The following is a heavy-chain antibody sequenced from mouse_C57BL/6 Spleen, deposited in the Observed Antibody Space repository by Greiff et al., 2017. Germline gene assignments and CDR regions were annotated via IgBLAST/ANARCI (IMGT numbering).Heavy chain of an antibody. V-gene: IGHV6-3*01. D-gene: IGHD2-2*01. CDR3: TAIYYGYENYFDY. CDR1: GFTFSNYW. J-gene: IGHJ2*01. CDR2: IRLKSDNYAT. Sequence: EVQLQESGGGLVQPGGSMKLSCVASGFTFSNYWMNWVRQSPEKGLEWVAQIRLKSDNYATHYAESVKGRFTISRDDSKSSVYLQMNNLRAEDTGIYYCTAIYYGYENYFDYWGQGTTLTVSS.